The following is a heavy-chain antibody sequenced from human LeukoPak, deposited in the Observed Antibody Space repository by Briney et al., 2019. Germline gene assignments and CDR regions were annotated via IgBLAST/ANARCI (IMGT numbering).Heavy chain of an antibody. V-gene: IGHV3-11*05. CDR1: GFTFSDYY. Sequence: GGSLRLSCAASGFTFSDYYMSWIRQAPGKGLEWVSYISSSSSHTNYADSVKGRFTISRDNAKNSLYLQMNSLRAEDTAVYYCARASSSISDYWGQGTLVTVSS. J-gene: IGHJ4*02. CDR2: ISSSSSHT. D-gene: IGHD6-13*01. CDR3: ARASSSISDY.